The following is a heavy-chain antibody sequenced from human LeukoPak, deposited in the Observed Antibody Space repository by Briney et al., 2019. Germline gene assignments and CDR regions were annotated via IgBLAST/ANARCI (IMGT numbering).Heavy chain of an antibody. CDR1: GYTFTSYD. Sequence: ASVKVSCKASGYTFTSYDIKWVRQATGQGLEWMGWMNPNSGNTGYAQKFQGRVTMTRNTSISTAYMELSSLRSEDTAVYYCASGWLVRTGRYYYYYMDVWGKGTTVTVSS. V-gene: IGHV1-8*01. D-gene: IGHD6-19*01. CDR2: MNPNSGNT. J-gene: IGHJ6*03. CDR3: ASGWLVRTGRYYYYYMDV.